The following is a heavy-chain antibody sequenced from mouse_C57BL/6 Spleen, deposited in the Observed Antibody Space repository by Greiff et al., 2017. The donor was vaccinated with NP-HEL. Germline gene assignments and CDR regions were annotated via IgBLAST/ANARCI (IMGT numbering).Heavy chain of an antibody. Sequence: QVQLQQSGAELVKPGASVKLSCKASGYTFTSYWMQWVKQRPGQGLEWIGEIDPSDSYTNYNQKFKGKATLTVDTSSSTAYMQLSSLTSEDSAVYYCARKIVSSYVYAMDYWGQGTSVTVSS. J-gene: IGHJ4*01. V-gene: IGHV1-50*01. D-gene: IGHD1-1*01. CDR1: GYTFTSYW. CDR3: ARKIVSSYVYAMDY. CDR2: IDPSDSYT.